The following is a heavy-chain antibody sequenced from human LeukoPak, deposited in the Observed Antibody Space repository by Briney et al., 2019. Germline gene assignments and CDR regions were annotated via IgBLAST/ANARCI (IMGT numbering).Heavy chain of an antibody. V-gene: IGHV3-30*02. CDR2: IRYDGSHE. D-gene: IGHD3-22*01. CDR3: AKEGRDYYGTSGYYEYFDY. J-gene: IGHJ4*02. Sequence: PERSLRLSCAASGLSFENYGMDWVRQVPGKGLEWVAFIRYDGSHEDYADSVKGRFTVSRDNSKNTLYLQMNSLRAEDTAVYYCAKEGRDYYGTSGYYEYFDYWGQGTLVTVSS. CDR1: GLSFENYG.